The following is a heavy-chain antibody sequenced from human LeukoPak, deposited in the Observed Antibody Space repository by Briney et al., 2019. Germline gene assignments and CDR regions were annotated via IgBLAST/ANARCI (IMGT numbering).Heavy chain of an antibody. J-gene: IGHJ4*02. V-gene: IGHV1-2*02. CDR3: ARDLNIVVVTAIPD. CDR1: GYTFTGYY. CDR2: INPNSGGT. Sequence: GASVKVSCKASGYTFTGYYMHWVRQAPGQGLEWMGWINPNSGGTNYAQKFQGRVTMTRDTSISTAYMELSRLRSDDTAVYYCARDLNIVVVTAIPDWGPGTLVTVSS. D-gene: IGHD2-21*02.